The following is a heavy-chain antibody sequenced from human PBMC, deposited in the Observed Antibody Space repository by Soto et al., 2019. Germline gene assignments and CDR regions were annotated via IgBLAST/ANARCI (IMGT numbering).Heavy chain of an antibody. D-gene: IGHD3-9*01. CDR3: TTGIYYDILTGYHNVAY. V-gene: IGHV3-15*01. J-gene: IGHJ4*02. CDR1: GFNLSHPW. CDR2: IKSKTDGGTA. Sequence: GGSLRLSCVACGFNLSHPWMTWVRQAAGKXLEWVGRIKSKTDGGTADYAAPVKGRATISRDDSKNTVYLQMNSLKTEDTAVYYCTTGIYYDILTGYHNVAYWGQGALVTVSS.